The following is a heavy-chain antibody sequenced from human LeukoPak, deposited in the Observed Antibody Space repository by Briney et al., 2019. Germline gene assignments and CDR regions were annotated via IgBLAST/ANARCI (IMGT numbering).Heavy chain of an antibody. Sequence: ASVKVSCTASGYTFTGYYMHWVRQAPGQGLEWMGWINPNSGGTNYAQKFQGRVTMTRDTSISTAYMELSRLRSDDTAVYYRASFGCGDCSPYYYYYMDVWGKGTTVTVSS. CDR3: ASFGCGDCSPYYYYYMDV. J-gene: IGHJ6*03. D-gene: IGHD2-21*02. CDR1: GYTFTGYY. V-gene: IGHV1-2*02. CDR2: INPNSGGT.